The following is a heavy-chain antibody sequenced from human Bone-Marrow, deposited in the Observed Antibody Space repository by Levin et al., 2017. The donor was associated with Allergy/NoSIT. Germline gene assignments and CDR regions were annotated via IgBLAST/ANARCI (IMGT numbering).Heavy chain of an antibody. CDR2: INHSGST. V-gene: IGHV4-34*01. CDR1: GGSFSGYY. Sequence: SETLSLTCAVYGGSFSGYYWSWIRQPPGKGLEWIGEINHSGSTNYNPSLKSRVTISVDTSKNQFSLKLSSVTAADTAVYYWASQDRGYDRGALYWYFDLWGRGTLVTVSS. J-gene: IGHJ2*01. CDR3: ASQDRGYDRGALYWYFDL. D-gene: IGHD5-12*01.